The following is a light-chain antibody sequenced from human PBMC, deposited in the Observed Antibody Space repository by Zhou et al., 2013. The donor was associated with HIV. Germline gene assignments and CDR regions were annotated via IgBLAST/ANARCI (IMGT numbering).Light chain of an antibody. J-gene: IGKJ3*01. CDR2: AAS. CDR3: QQLNTYLFT. Sequence: DIQLTQSPSFLSASVGDRVTITCRASQGINSYLAWYQQKPGNAPKLLIYAASTLQSGVPSRFSGSGSGTEFTLTISSLQPEDFATYYCQQLNTYLFTFGPGTKWISN. CDR1: QGINSY. V-gene: IGKV1-9*01.